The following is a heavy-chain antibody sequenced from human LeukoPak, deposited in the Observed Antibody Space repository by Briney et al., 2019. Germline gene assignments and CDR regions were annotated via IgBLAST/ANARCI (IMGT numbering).Heavy chain of an antibody. D-gene: IGHD3-9*01. J-gene: IGHJ6*03. Sequence: GGSLRLSCAASGFTFSSYWMSWVRQAPGKGLEWVANIKQDGSEKYYVDSVKDRFTISRDNAKNSLYPQMNSLRAEDTAVYYCVAVGGADILTGYWGDYYYYMDVWGKGTTVTISS. V-gene: IGHV3-7*01. CDR1: GFTFSSYW. CDR2: IKQDGSEK. CDR3: VAVGGADILTGYWGDYYYYMDV.